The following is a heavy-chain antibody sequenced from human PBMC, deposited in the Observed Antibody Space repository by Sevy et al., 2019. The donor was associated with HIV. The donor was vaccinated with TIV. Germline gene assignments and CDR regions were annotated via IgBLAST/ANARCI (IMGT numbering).Heavy chain of an antibody. CDR3: AREAKLGAPLGY. CDR2: IYGSGST. D-gene: IGHD3-16*01. CDR1: GGSISLYY. Sequence: SETLSLTCTVSGGSISLYYWSWIRQPAGKGLEWIGHIYGSGSTSYNPSLKSRVTMSVDTSQNQISLKLTCVTAADTAVYYCAREAKLGAPLGYWGQGTLVTVSS. J-gene: IGHJ4*02. V-gene: IGHV4-4*07.